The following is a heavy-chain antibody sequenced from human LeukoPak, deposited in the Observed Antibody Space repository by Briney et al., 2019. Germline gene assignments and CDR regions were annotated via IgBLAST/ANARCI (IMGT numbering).Heavy chain of an antibody. CDR3: ARWFSYGDRRNPDAFDI. J-gene: IGHJ3*02. CDR2: INTNTGNP. CDR1: GYTFTSYA. Sequence: ASVKVSCKASGYTFTSYAMNWVRQAPGQGLEWMGWINTNTGNPTYAQGFTGRFVFSLDTSVSTAYLQISSLKAEDTAVYYCARWFSYGDRRNPDAFDIWGQGTMVTVSS. D-gene: IGHD4-17*01. V-gene: IGHV7-4-1*02.